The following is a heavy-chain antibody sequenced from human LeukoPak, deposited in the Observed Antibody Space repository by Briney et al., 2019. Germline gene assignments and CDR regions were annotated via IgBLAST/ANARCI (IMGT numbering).Heavy chain of an antibody. CDR1: GFTSSSYW. CDR3: ARGSYYYDSSGYSPGAY. V-gene: IGHV3-74*01. D-gene: IGHD3-22*01. J-gene: IGHJ4*02. Sequence: PGGSLRLSCAASGFTSSSYWMHWVRQAPGKGLVWVSRIKSDGSSTSYADSVKGRFTISRDNAKNTLYLQMNGLRAEDTAVYYCARGSYYYDSSGYSPGAYWGQGTLITVSS. CDR2: IKSDGSST.